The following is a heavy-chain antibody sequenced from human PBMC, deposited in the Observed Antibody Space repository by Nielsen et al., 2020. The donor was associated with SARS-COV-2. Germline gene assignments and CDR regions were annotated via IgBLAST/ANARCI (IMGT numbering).Heavy chain of an antibody. D-gene: IGHD3-10*01. CDR3: ATELITMVRGVIRDAFDI. Sequence: ASVKVSCKASGYTFTSYAMNWVRQAPGQGLEWMGWINTNTGNPTYAQGFTGRFVFSLDTSVSTAHLQISSLKAEDTAVYYCATELITMVRGVIRDAFDIWGQGTTVTVSS. CDR2: INTNTGNP. CDR1: GYTFTSYA. J-gene: IGHJ3*02. V-gene: IGHV7-4-1*02.